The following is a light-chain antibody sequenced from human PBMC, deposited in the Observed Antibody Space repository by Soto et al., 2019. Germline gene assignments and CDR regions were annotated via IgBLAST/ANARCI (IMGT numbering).Light chain of an antibody. J-gene: IGKJ1*01. Sequence: EIVMTQSPATLSVSPGERATLSCRASQSVSSNLAWYQQKPGQAPRLLIYGASTRATGIPARFSGSRSGTSFPPTISRLHSEDFALYYCQQYNTWCTFGQGPQVPIK. CDR3: QQYNTWCT. V-gene: IGKV3-15*01. CDR2: GAS. CDR1: QSVSSN.